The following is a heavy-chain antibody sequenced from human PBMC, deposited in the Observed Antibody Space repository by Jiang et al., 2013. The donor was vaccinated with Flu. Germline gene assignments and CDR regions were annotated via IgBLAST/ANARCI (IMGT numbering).Heavy chain of an antibody. J-gene: IGHJ4*02. Sequence: SNSAAWNWIRQSPSRGLEWLGRTYYRSKWYNDYAVSVKSRITINGDTSKNRISLQLKSVTPEDTAVYYCARDEDWNYDYWGQGTLVTVSS. D-gene: IGHD1-7*01. CDR1: SNSAA. CDR3: ARDEDWNYDY. V-gene: IGHV6-1*01. CDR2: TYYRSKWYN.